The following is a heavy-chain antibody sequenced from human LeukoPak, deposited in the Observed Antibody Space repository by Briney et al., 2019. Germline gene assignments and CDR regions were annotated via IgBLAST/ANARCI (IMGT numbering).Heavy chain of an antibody. Sequence: GGSLRLSCAASGFTFSNYAMSWVRQAPGKGLEWVSGISGSGANSYYADSVKGRFTISRDNSKNTLYLQMNSLRADDTAVYYCARALSQQLIRYSQDWGQGTLVTVSS. CDR2: ISGSGANS. V-gene: IGHV3-23*01. CDR3: ARALSQQLIRYSQD. J-gene: IGHJ1*01. D-gene: IGHD1-1*01. CDR1: GFTFSNYA.